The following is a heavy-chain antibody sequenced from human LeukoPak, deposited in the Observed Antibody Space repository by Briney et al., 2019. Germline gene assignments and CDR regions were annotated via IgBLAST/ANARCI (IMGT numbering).Heavy chain of an antibody. CDR2: ISWNSGSI. J-gene: IGHJ3*02. CDR3: AKDVGSGWYDGAFDI. D-gene: IGHD6-19*01. V-gene: IGHV3-9*01. Sequence: GGSLRLSCAASGFTFDDYAMHWVRQAPGKGLEWVSGISWNSGSIGYADSVKGRLTISRDNAKNSLYLQMNSLRAEDTALYYCAKDVGSGWYDGAFDIWGQGTMVTVSS. CDR1: GFTFDDYA.